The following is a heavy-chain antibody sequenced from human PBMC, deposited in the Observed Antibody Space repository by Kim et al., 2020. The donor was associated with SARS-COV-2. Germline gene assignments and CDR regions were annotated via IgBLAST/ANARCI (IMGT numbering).Heavy chain of an antibody. V-gene: IGHV3-30*18. CDR1: GFTFSTNG. D-gene: IGHD3-10*01. CDR2: ISYDGSNK. J-gene: IGHJ3*02. Sequence: GGSLRLSCAASGFTFSTNGMHWVRQAPGKGLEWVAVISYDGSNKYYADSVKGRFTISRDNSKNTLYLQMNSLRAEDTAVYYCAKIKGAMVRGVITNAFDIWGQGTMVTVSS. CDR3: AKIKGAMVRGVITNAFDI.